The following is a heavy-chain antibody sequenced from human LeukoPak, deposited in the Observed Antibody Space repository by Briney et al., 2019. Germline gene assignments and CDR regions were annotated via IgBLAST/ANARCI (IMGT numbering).Heavy chain of an antibody. CDR3: ARISGYYLSAAFDI. CDR1: GGSISSYY. D-gene: IGHD3-22*01. J-gene: IGHJ3*02. Sequence: SETLSLTGTGSGGSISSYYWSWLGQPPGKGLEGLGYIYYSGSTNYNPSLKSRVTISVDTSKNQFSLKLSSVTAADTAVYYCARISGYYLSAAFDIWGQGTMVTVSS. V-gene: IGHV4-59*01. CDR2: IYYSGST.